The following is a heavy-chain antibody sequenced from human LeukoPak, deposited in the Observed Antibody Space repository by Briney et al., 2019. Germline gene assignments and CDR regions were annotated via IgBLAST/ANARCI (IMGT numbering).Heavy chain of an antibody. CDR3: TYGTLFDH. V-gene: IGHV4-61*02. Sequence: PSETLSLTCTVSGDSISSGSYYWSWIRQPAGKGLEWIGRIYTSGSTKYNPSLKSRVTISVDTSKNQFSLKLSSVTAADTAVYYCTYGTLFDHWGQGTLVTVSS. CDR1: GDSISSGSYY. J-gene: IGHJ4*02. D-gene: IGHD1-26*01. CDR2: IYTSGST.